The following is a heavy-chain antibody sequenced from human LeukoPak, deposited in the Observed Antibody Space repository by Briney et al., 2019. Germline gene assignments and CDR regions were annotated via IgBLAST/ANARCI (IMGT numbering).Heavy chain of an antibody. Sequence: GGSLRLSCAASGFTFSSYGMHWVRQAPGKGLEWVAVISYDGSNKYYADSVKGRFTISRDNSKDTLYLQMNSLRAEDTAVYYCARVGNYGDYHGYFDYWGQGTLVTVSS. D-gene: IGHD4-17*01. CDR1: GFTFSSYG. J-gene: IGHJ4*02. CDR2: ISYDGSNK. V-gene: IGHV3-30*19. CDR3: ARVGNYGDYHGYFDY.